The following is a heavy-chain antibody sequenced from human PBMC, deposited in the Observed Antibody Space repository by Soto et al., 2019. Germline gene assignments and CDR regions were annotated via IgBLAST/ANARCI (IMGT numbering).Heavy chain of an antibody. CDR2: ISGSGGST. D-gene: IGHD2-2*01. V-gene: IGHV3-23*01. CDR1: GFTFSSYA. J-gene: IGHJ6*02. CDR3: AKYLGYCSSTSCSYGMDV. Sequence: GGSLRLSCAASGFTFSSYAMSWVRQAPGRGLEWVSAISGSGGSTYYADSVKGRFTISRDNSKNTLYLQMNSLRAEDTAVYYCAKYLGYCSSTSCSYGMDVWGQGTTVTVSS.